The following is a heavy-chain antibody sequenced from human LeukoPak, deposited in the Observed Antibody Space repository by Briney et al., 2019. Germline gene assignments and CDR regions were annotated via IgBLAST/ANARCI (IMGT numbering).Heavy chain of an antibody. CDR2: INPNSGGT. V-gene: IGHV1-2*02. D-gene: IGHD6-19*01. CDR1: GYTFTGYY. J-gene: IGHJ4*02. CDR3: ARARYSSGWYYFDY. Sequence: ASVKVSCKASGYTFTGYYMHWVRQAPGQGLEWMGWINPNSGGTNYAQKFQGRVTMTRDTSISTAYMELSRLRSDDTAMYYCARARYSSGWYYFDYWGQGTLVTVSS.